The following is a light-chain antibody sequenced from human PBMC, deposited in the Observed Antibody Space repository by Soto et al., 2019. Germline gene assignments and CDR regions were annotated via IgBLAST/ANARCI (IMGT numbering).Light chain of an antibody. J-gene: IGKJ1*01. CDR3: QQYKSYPWT. Sequence: DIQMTQSPSTLSASVGDGVTITCRASQTISGWLAWYQQRPGKAPKLLISDASSLRSGVPSRFSGSGSGTEFTLTISSLQPDDFASYYCQQYKSYPWTFGHGTKVDIK. CDR1: QTISGW. V-gene: IGKV1-5*01. CDR2: DAS.